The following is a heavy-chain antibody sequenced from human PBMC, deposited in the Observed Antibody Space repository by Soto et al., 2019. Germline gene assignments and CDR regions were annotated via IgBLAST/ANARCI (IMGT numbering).Heavy chain of an antibody. CDR1: GGTFSSYT. J-gene: IGHJ4*02. D-gene: IGHD4-17*01. Sequence: QVQQVQSGAEVKKPGSSVKVSCKASGGTFSSYTISWVRQAPGQGLEWMGRIIPILGIANYAQKFQGRVTITADKSTSTAYMELSSLRSEDTAVYYCASQYGDLTFDYWGQGTLVTVSS. CDR2: IIPILGIA. V-gene: IGHV1-69*02. CDR3: ASQYGDLTFDY.